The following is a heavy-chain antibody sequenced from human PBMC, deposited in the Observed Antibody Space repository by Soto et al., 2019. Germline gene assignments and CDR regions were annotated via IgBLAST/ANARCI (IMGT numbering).Heavy chain of an antibody. D-gene: IGHD2-15*01. J-gene: IGHJ6*02. CDR3: AKDRGATPYYYYGMDV. CDR1: GFTFSSYG. V-gene: IGHV3-30*18. CDR2: ISYDGSNK. Sequence: GGSLRLSCAASGFTFSSYGMHWVRQAPGKGLEWVAVISYDGSNKYYADSVKGRFTISRDDSKNTLYLQMNSLRAEDTAVYYCAKDRGATPYYYYGMDVWGQGTTVTVSS.